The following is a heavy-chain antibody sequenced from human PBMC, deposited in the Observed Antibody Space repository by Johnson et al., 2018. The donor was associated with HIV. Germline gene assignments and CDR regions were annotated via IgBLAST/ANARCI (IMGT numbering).Heavy chain of an antibody. Sequence: VQLVESGGGLIQPGRSLRLSCTGSGVTFRKFAMGWVRRAPGKGLEWIGFITSTADGGTTQYAASVRGRFTISRDDSSNTLYLQMNGLKTEDTAVYYCTTPGDRWYTLVGEAAFDIWGQGTMVTVSS. CDR1: GVTFRKFA. J-gene: IGHJ3*02. CDR2: ITSTADGGTT. V-gene: IGHV3-49*04. D-gene: IGHD2-15*01. CDR3: TTPGDRWYTLVGEAAFDI.